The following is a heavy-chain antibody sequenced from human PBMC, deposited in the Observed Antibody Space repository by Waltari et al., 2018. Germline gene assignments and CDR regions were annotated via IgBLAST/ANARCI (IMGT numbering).Heavy chain of an antibody. CDR1: GGSISSSSYY. V-gene: IGHV4-39*07. CDR3: ARGSSGWDYYYYYGMDV. CDR2: IYYSGST. D-gene: IGHD6-19*01. Sequence: QLQLQESGPGLVKPSETLSLTCTVSGGSISSSSYYWGWIRQPHGKGREWIGSIYYSGSTYYNPSLKSRVTISVDTSKNQFSLKLSSVTAADTAVYYCARGSSGWDYYYYYGMDVWGQGTTVTVSS. J-gene: IGHJ6*02.